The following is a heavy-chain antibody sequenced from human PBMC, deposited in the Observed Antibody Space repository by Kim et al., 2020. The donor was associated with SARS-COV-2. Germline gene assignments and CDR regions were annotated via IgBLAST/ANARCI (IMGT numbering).Heavy chain of an antibody. V-gene: IGHV3-23*01. CDR3: AKGESNNWFFFDY. CDR1: GFTFSSYA. D-gene: IGHD1-1*01. J-gene: IGHJ4*02. Sequence: GGSLRLSCAASGFTFSSYAMSWVRQAPGKGLEWVSLVSGSGGSTYYADSVKGRFAISRDNSKKTLYLQMNSLRAEDTALYYCAKGESNNWFFFDYWGEGTMVTVSS. CDR2: VSGSGGST.